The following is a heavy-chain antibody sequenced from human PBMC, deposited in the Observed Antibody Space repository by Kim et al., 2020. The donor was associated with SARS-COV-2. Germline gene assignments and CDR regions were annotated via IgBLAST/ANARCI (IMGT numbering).Heavy chain of an antibody. V-gene: IGHV3-7*01. CDR3: ARERSSGNRSTFGGGADY. D-gene: IGHD6-19*01. CDR1: GFTFSSYW. J-gene: IGHJ4*02. Sequence: GGSLRLSCAASGFTFSSYWMSWVRQAPGKGLEWVANIKQDGSEKYYVDSVKGRFTISRDNAKNSLYLQMNSLRAEDTAVYYCARERSSGNRSTFGGGADYWGQGTLVTVSS. CDR2: IKQDGSEK.